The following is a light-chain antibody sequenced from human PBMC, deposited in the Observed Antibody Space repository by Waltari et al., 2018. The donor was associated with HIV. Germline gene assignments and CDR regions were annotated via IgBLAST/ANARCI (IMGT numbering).Light chain of an antibody. CDR1: QYVTSSY. J-gene: IGKJ2*01. V-gene: IGKV3-20*01. CDR3: QQYGTLPVT. Sequence: ETVLTQSPRTLSLSPGERATLSCRASQYVTSSYFAWYQQKPGQPPRLLIFGTSTRATGIPDRFTGSGSGTDFTLTISRLEPEDFAVYSCQQYGTLPVTFGQGTKLEIK. CDR2: GTS.